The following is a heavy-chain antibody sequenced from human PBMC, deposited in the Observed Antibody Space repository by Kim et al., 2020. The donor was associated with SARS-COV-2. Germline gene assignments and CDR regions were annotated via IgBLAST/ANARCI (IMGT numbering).Heavy chain of an antibody. Sequence: GGSLRLSCAASGFTFSSYAMSWVRQAPGKGLEWVSAISGSGGGTYYADSVKGRFTISRDNSKNTLYLQVNSLRAEDTAVYYCAKGFDGSGDSSGFDYWGQGTLVTVSS. V-gene: IGHV3-23*01. J-gene: IGHJ4*02. CDR3: AKGFDGSGDSSGFDY. CDR2: ISGSGGGT. CDR1: GFTFSSYA. D-gene: IGHD3-10*01.